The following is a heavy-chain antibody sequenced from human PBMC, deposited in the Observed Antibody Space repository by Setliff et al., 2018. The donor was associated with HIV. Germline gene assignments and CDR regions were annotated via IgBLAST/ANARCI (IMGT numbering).Heavy chain of an antibody. CDR1: GASISSANYY. V-gene: IGHV4-39*01. D-gene: IGHD3-22*01. CDR3: ARHYSYLFDP. CDR2: ILYTGNI. Sequence: SETLSLTCTVSGASISSANYYWGWVRQPPEKGLEWIASILYTGNILYNSSLKSRVTISVDTSKNQFSLTLNSVTAADTAVYYCARHYSYLFDPWGQGTLVTVSS. J-gene: IGHJ5*02.